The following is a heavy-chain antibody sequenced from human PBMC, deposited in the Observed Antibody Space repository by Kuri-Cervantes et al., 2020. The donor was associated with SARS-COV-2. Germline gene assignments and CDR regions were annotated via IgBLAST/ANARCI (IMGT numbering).Heavy chain of an antibody. CDR1: GFTFSSYA. V-gene: IGHV3-33*08. Sequence: GESLKISCAASGFTFSSYAMHWVRQAPGKGLEWLAIMWDDGTNEFYADSVKGRFTISRENSKNTLYLQMNDLRAEDTAVYYCARGKGSTYGHFDFWGQGTLVTVSS. CDR3: ARGKGSTYGHFDF. D-gene: IGHD5-18*01. J-gene: IGHJ4*02. CDR2: MWDDGTNE.